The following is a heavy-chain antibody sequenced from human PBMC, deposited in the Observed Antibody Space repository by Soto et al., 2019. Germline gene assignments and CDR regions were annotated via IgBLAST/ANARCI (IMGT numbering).Heavy chain of an antibody. CDR3: ARERIAAALDY. D-gene: IGHD6-25*01. Sequence: EVQLVESGGGLVKPGGSLRLSCAASGFTFSSYSMNWVRQAPGKVLEWVSSISSSSSYIYYEDSVKGRFTISRDNAKNSLYLQVNSLRAEAPAVYYCARERIAAALDYGGQGALFTVAS. J-gene: IGHJ4*02. CDR2: ISSSSSYI. V-gene: IGHV3-21*01. CDR1: GFTFSSYS.